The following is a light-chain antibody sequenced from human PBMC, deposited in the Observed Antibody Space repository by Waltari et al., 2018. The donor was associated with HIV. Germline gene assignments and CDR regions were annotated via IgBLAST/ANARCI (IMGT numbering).Light chain of an antibody. Sequence: DIQMTQSPSSLSAFVGDRVTITCRASQNISKTLNWYQQKPGKAPEVLSYGGTNLQSGVPSRFSGSGSGTDFTLTISSLQPGDFVTYSCKQTYATPRTFGLGTRLDI. CDR3: KQTYATPRT. J-gene: IGKJ5*01. V-gene: IGKV1-39*01. CDR1: QNISKT. CDR2: GGT.